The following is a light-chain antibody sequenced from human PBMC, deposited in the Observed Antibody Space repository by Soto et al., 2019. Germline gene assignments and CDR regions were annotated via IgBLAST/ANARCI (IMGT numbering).Light chain of an antibody. CDR2: AAS. V-gene: IGKV1-27*01. J-gene: IGKJ3*01. Sequence: DIQMTQSPSSLSASVGDRVTITCRATQGISHYLAWYHKRPGRAPKLLIYAASTLHSGVPSRFSGSGSGTDFTLTISSLQPEDVGTYYCQKYDNGPFTFGPGTKVDLK. CDR1: QGISHY. CDR3: QKYDNGPFT.